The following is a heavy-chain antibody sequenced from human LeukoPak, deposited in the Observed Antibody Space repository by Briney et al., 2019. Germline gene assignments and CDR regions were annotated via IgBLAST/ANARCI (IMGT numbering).Heavy chain of an antibody. D-gene: IGHD3-10*01. CDR2: LSGGGGST. CDR1: GFTFSSYA. Sequence: GGSLRLSCAASGFTFSSYAMSWVRQSPGKGLEWVSGLSGGGGSTYYAYYTDSVKGRFTISRDNSKNTLYLEMNSLRAEDTAVYYCARGPTAVSAGYWGQGTLVTVSS. CDR3: ARGPTAVSAGY. V-gene: IGHV3-23*01. J-gene: IGHJ4*02.